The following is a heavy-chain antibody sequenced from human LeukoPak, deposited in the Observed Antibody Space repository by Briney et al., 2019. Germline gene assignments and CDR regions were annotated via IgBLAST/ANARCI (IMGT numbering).Heavy chain of an antibody. Sequence: ASVTVSCKASGYXFTGYYMHWVRQAPGQGLEWMGGINPNSGGTNYAQKFQGRVTMTRDTSISTAYMEPSRLRSDDTAVYYCVREHAFRDCSGGSCHWYYYYGMDVWGQGTTVTVSS. CDR1: GYXFTGYY. J-gene: IGHJ6*02. CDR2: INPNSGGT. V-gene: IGHV1-2*02. D-gene: IGHD2-15*01. CDR3: VREHAFRDCSGGSCHWYYYYGMDV.